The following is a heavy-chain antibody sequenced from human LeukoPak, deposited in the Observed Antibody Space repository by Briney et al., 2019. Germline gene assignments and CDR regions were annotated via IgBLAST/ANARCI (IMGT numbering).Heavy chain of an antibody. CDR3: ARGGSMVRGVPPSYFDY. J-gene: IGHJ4*02. V-gene: IGHV3-64*01. CDR2: INTKGDIT. CDR1: GFPFSSYA. Sequence: GGSLRHSCAASGFPFSSYAMHWVRQAPGKGLEYVSAINTKGDITYYANSVKARFTISRDNSKNTLYLQMGSLRAEDMAVYYCARGGSMVRGVPPSYFDYWGQGTLVTVSS. D-gene: IGHD3-10*01.